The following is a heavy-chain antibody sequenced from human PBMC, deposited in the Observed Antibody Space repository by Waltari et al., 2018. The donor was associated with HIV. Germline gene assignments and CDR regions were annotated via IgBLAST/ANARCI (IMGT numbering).Heavy chain of an antibody. J-gene: IGHJ6*02. V-gene: IGHV4-59*01. CDR1: GGSISSYY. CDR2: IYYSGST. Sequence: VQLQESGPGLVTPSETLSLTCTVSGGSISSYYRSWIRPAPGTGLEWIGYIYYSGSTNYNPSLKSRVTISVDTSKNQFSLKLSSVTAADTAVYYCARVSYDILTGFYYYYGMDVWGQGTTVTVSS. D-gene: IGHD3-9*01. CDR3: ARVSYDILTGFYYYYGMDV.